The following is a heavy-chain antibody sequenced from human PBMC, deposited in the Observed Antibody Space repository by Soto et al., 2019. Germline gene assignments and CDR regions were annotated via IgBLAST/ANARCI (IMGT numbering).Heavy chain of an antibody. D-gene: IGHD2-2*01. J-gene: IGHJ4*02. Sequence: QVQLVQSGAEVKKPGSSVKVSCKASGGTFSSYAISWVRQAPGQGLEWMGGILPIFGTANYAQKFQGRVTITADESTSTAYMELSSLRSEDTAVYYCAREIVVVPAAMQGFFDYWGQGTLVTVSS. CDR2: ILPIFGTA. CDR1: GGTFSSYA. CDR3: AREIVVVPAAMQGFFDY. V-gene: IGHV1-69*01.